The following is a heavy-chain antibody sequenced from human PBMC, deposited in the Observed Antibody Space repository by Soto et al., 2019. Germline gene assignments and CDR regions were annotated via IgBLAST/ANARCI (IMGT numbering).Heavy chain of an antibody. J-gene: IGHJ5*02. D-gene: IGHD2-8*02. CDR2: SNHRGDT. Sequence: SETLSLTWGVDGASFGDLYGGWIRQPQPPGKGLEWIGESNHRGDTNYNPSLNSRVTISMDTPKNQFSLTLNSVTAADTAVYFCVGIASLGTVLSWGPGTLVNVS. CDR1: GASFGDLY. V-gene: IGHV4-34*01. CDR3: VGIASLGTVLS.